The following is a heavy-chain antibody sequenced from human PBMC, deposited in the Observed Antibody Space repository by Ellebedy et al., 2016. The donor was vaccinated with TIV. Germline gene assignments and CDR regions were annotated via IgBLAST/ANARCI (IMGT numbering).Heavy chain of an antibody. Sequence: GSLRLSXTVSGGSISSSSYYWGWIRQPPGKGLEWIGSIYYSGSTYYNPSLKSRVTISVDTSKNQFSLKLSSVTAADTAVYYCARDRYCSSTSCYVDYYYYGMDVWGQGTTVTVSS. D-gene: IGHD2-2*01. V-gene: IGHV4-39*07. CDR1: GGSISSSSYY. CDR3: ARDRYCSSTSCYVDYYYYGMDV. CDR2: IYYSGST. J-gene: IGHJ6*02.